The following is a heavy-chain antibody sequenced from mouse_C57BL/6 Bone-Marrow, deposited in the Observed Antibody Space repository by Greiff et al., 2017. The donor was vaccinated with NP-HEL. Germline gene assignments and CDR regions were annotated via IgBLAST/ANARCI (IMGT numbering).Heavy chain of an antibody. D-gene: IGHD1-1*01. Sequence: EVKLVESGPGLAKPSQTLSLTCSVTGYSITSDYWNWIRKFPGNKLEYMGYISYSGSTYYNPTLKSRISITRDTSKNQYYLQLNSVTTEDTATYYCARSYYYGSSPYYFDYWGQGTTLTVSS. J-gene: IGHJ2*01. CDR1: GYSITSDY. CDR3: ARSYYYGSSPYYFDY. CDR2: ISYSGST. V-gene: IGHV3-8*01.